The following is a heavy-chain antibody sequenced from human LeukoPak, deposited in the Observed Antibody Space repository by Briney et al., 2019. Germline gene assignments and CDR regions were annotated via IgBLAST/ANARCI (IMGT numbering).Heavy chain of an antibody. J-gene: IGHJ4*02. V-gene: IGHV4-59*01. Sequence: PSETLSLTCTVSGGSLSSNYWSWIRQPPGKGLEWIGYIYYSGSTNYNPSLKSRVTISVDTSTNQFSLKLSSVTAADTAVYYCARDLSSGYYAGFDYWGQGTLVTVSS. CDR2: IYYSGST. D-gene: IGHD3-22*01. CDR1: GGSLSSNY. CDR3: ARDLSSGYYAGFDY.